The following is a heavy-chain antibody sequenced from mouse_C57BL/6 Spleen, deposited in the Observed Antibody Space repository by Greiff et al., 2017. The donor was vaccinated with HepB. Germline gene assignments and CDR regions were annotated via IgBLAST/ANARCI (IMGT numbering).Heavy chain of an antibody. CDR1: GYTFTSYW. J-gene: IGHJ4*01. CDR2: IDPSDSET. V-gene: IGHV1-52*01. Sequence: VQLKQPGAELVRPGSSVKLSCKASGYTFTSYWMHWVKQRPIQGLEWIGNIDPSDSETHYNQKFKDKATLTVDKSSSTAYMQLSSLTSEDSAVYYCARLGGNYVGYAMDYWGQGTSVTVSS. CDR3: ARLGGNYVGYAMDY. D-gene: IGHD2-1*01.